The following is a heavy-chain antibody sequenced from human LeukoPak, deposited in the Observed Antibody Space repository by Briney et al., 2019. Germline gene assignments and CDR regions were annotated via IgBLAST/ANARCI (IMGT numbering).Heavy chain of an antibody. V-gene: IGHV3-74*01. CDR1: GFTFGNSW. CDR3: VVVVEPPDSDGFDV. CDR2: NADGSTT. J-gene: IGHJ3*01. D-gene: IGHD1-14*01. Sequence: GGSLRLSCAASGFTFGNSWVHWVRQAPGKGLVWVSLNADGSTTTYAASVKGRFTISRDNARNTLSLQMNSLTIEDTAVYYCVVVVEPPDSDGFDVWGQGTMITVSS.